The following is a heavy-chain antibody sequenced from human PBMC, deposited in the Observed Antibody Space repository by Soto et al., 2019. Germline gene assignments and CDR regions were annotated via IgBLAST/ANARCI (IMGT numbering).Heavy chain of an antibody. CDR1: GGSISSGDYY. D-gene: IGHD3-16*02. CDR3: ARDLYLRYWFDP. Sequence: SETLSLTCTVSGGSISSGDYYWSWIRQPPGKGLEWIGYIYYSGGTYYNPSLKSRVTISVDTSKNQFSLKLSSVTAADTAVYYCARDLYLRYWFDPWGQGTLVTVSS. V-gene: IGHV4-30-4*01. J-gene: IGHJ5*02. CDR2: IYYSGGT.